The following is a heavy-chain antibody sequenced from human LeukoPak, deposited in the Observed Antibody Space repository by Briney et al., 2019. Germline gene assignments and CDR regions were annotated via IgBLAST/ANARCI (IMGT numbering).Heavy chain of an antibody. J-gene: IGHJ6*03. CDR2: INHSGST. CDR3: ARAQKSGGYSGYDLYYYYMDV. Sequence: KPSETLSLTCAVYGGSFSGYYWSWIRQPPGKGLEWIGEINHSGSTNYNPSLKSRVTISVDTSKNQFSLKLSSVTAADTAVYYCARAQKSGGYSGYDLYYYYMDVWGKGTTVTVSS. D-gene: IGHD5-12*01. CDR1: GGSFSGYY. V-gene: IGHV4-34*01.